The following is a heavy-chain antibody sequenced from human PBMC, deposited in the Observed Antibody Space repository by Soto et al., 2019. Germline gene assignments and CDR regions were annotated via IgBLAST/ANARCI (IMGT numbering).Heavy chain of an antibody. CDR3: ARVPSP. Sequence: SETLSLTCAVSGGSISSGGYSWSWIRQPPGKGLEWIGYIYHSGSTYYNQSLKSRVTISVDRSKNQFSMKLSSVTAADTAVYYCARVPSPWGQGTLVTVSS. CDR2: IYHSGST. V-gene: IGHV4-30-2*01. J-gene: IGHJ5*02. CDR1: GGSISSGGYS.